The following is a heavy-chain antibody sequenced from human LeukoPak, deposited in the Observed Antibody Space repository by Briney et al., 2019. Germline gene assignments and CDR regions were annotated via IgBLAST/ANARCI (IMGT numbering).Heavy chain of an antibody. CDR1: GGSISSYY. J-gene: IGHJ4*02. CDR3: ARGATLSSSWYWYFDY. V-gene: IGHV4-59*01. CDR2: IYYSGST. Sequence: SETRSLTCTVSGGSISSYYWSWIRQPPGKGLEWIGYIYYSGSTNYNPSLKSRVTISVDTSKNQFSLKLSSVTAADTAVYYCARGATLSSSWYWYFDYWGQGTLVTVSS. D-gene: IGHD6-13*01.